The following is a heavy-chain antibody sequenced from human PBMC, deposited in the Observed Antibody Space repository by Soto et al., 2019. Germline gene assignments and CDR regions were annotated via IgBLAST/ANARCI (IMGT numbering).Heavy chain of an antibody. CDR3: ARETYGDYVGYFDP. V-gene: IGHV4-34*01. D-gene: IGHD4-17*01. Sequence: PSETLSLTCDVYGGSFSDYSLTWIRQPPGKGLQWIGQTNHSGSANYNPSLKSRVIISVDRSRNQFSLKVSSVTAADTAVYYCARETYGDYVGYFDPWGQGTLVTVSS. CDR2: TNHSGSA. J-gene: IGHJ5*02. CDR1: GGSFSDYS.